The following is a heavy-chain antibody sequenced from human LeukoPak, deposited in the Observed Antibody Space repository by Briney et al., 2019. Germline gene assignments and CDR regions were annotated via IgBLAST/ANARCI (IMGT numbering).Heavy chain of an antibody. V-gene: IGHV1-69*05. CDR1: GGTCSSYA. D-gene: IGHD2-2*01. J-gene: IGHJ4*02. CDR3: ARGDCSSTSCPNFDY. Sequence: GASVKVSCKASGGTCSSYAISWVRQAPGQGLEWMGGIIPIFGTANYAQKFQGRVTITRDTSASTAYMELSSLRSEDTAVYYCARGDCSSTSCPNFDYWGQGTLVTVSS. CDR2: IIPIFGTA.